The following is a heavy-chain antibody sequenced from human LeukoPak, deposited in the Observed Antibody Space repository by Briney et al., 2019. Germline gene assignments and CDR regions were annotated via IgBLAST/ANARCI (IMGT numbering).Heavy chain of an antibody. CDR1: GFTFSTYS. CDR2: ISLSSSTI. CDR3: ATYRGFPVDY. J-gene: IGHJ4*02. Sequence: GGSLRLSCAASGFTFSTYSMNWVRQAPGTGLEWISYISLSSSTIYYADSVRGRFTISRDNGKNTLYLQMNSLRVEDTAVYYCATYRGFPVDYWGQGTLVTVSS. D-gene: IGHD3-10*01. V-gene: IGHV3-48*04.